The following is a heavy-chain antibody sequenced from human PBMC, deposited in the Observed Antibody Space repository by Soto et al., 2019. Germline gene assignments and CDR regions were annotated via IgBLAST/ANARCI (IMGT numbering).Heavy chain of an antibody. J-gene: IGHJ2*01. V-gene: IGHV1-69*12. CDR1: GGTFSSYT. CDR2: IIPIFGTA. Sequence: QVQLVQSGAEVKKPGSSVTVSCKASGGTFSSYTISWVRQAPGQGLEWMGGIIPIFGTANYAQKFQGRVTITAHESTITAYMELSSLRSEDTAVYYCARGNHRWLQLWYFDLWGRGTLVTVSS. CDR3: ARGNHRWLQLWYFDL. D-gene: IGHD5-12*01.